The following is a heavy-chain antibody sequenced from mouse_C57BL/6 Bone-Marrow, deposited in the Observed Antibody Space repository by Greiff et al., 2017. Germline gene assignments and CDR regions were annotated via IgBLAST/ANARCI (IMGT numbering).Heavy chain of an antibody. J-gene: IGHJ2*01. CDR2: IDPEIGDT. D-gene: IGHD2-3*01. V-gene: IGHV14-4*01. CDR3: SSFDGNYFDF. CDR1: GFNFKDDY. Sequence: VQLQQSGAELVRPGASVKLSCTASGFNFKDDYIHWVKQRPEQGLEWIGWIDPEIGDTEYASKFQGKATITSDTSSNTAYLQLSSLTSEDTAVYSCSSFDGNYFDFWGQGTPLTVAS.